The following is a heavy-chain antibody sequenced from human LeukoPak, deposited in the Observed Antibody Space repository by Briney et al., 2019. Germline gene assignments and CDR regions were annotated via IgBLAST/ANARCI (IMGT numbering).Heavy chain of an antibody. Sequence: TSGTLSLTCAVAGYSISSGYYWGWIRQPPGKGLEWIGSIYHSGSTNYNPSLKSRVTISVDTSKNQFSLKLSSVTAADAAVYYCASGVEMATTHYCGQGTLVTVSS. CDR1: GYSISSGYY. V-gene: IGHV4-38-2*01. CDR3: ASGVEMATTHY. D-gene: IGHD5-24*01. J-gene: IGHJ4*02. CDR2: IYHSGST.